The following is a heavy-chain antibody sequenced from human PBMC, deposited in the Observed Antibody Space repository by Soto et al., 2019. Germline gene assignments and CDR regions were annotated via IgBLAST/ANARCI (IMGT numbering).Heavy chain of an antibody. Sequence: QVQLVQSGAEVKKPGASVKLSCRTSGYTFTHYYIHWVRQAPGQGLEWLAIINPASGSTNYAQDFQGRVALTTDTSTTTVYSELSGLRAEYSAIFYCARDLAVVDYWGQGTLVTVSS. J-gene: IGHJ4*02. V-gene: IGHV1-46*01. CDR2: INPASGST. D-gene: IGHD6-19*01. CDR3: ARDLAVVDY. CDR1: GYTFTHYY.